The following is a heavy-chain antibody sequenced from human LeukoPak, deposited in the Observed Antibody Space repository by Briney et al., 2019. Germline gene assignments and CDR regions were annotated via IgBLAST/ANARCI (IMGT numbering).Heavy chain of an antibody. CDR3: AKDPPSITMVRGAIIV. CDR1: GFTFDDYA. J-gene: IGHJ4*02. D-gene: IGHD3-10*01. V-gene: IGHV3-9*01. Sequence: PGRSLRLSCAASGFTFDDYAMHWVRQAPGKGLEWVSGISWNSGSIGYADSVKGRFTISRDNAKNSLYLQMNSLRAEDTAVYYCAKDPPSITMVRGAIIVWGQGTLVTVSS. CDR2: ISWNSGSI.